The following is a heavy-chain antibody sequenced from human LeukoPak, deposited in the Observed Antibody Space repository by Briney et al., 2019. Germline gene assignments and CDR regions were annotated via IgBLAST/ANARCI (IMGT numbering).Heavy chain of an antibody. J-gene: IGHJ6*02. CDR1: GYTFTGYY. CDR2: INPHSGGT. D-gene: IGHD3-3*01. CDR3: AREVTIFGVVPD. V-gene: IGHV1-2*02. Sequence: ASVKVSCKASGYTFTGYYIHWVRQAPGQGLEWMGWINPHSGGTNYAQKFQGRVTMTRDTSISTAYMELSSLRSDDTAVYYCAREVTIFGVVPDWGQGTTVTVSS.